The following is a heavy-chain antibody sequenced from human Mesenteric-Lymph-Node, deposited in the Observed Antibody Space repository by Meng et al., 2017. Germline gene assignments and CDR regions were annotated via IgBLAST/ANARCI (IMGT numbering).Heavy chain of an antibody. Sequence: GESLKISCAASGFTFSSYSMNWVRQAPGKGLEWVSSISSSSSYIYYADSVKGRFTISRDNAKNSLYLQMNSLRAEDTAVYYCARLWDYGDYALDYWGQGTRVTVSS. D-gene: IGHD4-17*01. CDR2: ISSSSSYI. J-gene: IGHJ4*02. CDR3: ARLWDYGDYALDY. CDR1: GFTFSSYS. V-gene: IGHV3-21*01.